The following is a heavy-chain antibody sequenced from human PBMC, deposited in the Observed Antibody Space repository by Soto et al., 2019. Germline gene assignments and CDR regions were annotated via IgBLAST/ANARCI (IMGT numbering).Heavy chain of an antibody. CDR3: ARGNWNDDQGAFDI. V-gene: IGHV1-8*01. Sequence: ASVKVSCKASGYTFTSYYINWVRQATGQGLEWMGWMNPNSGNTGYAQKFQGRVTMTRNTSISTAYMELSSLRSEDTAVYYCARGNWNDDQGAFDIWGQGTMVTVSS. CDR2: MNPNSGNT. J-gene: IGHJ3*02. D-gene: IGHD1-1*01. CDR1: GYTFTSYY.